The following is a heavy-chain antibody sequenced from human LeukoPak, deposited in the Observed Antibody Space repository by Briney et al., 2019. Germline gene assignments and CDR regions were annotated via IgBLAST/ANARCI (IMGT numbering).Heavy chain of an antibody. D-gene: IGHD3-3*01. J-gene: IGHJ3*02. Sequence: ASVKVSCKASGGTFSSYAISWVRQAPGQGLEWMGGIIPIFGTANYAQKFQGRVTMTRDTSTSTVYMELSSLRSEDTAVYYCARAAIFGVVIMRDAFDIWGQGTMVTVSS. V-gene: IGHV1-69*05. CDR1: GGTFSSYA. CDR2: IIPIFGTA. CDR3: ARAAIFGVVIMRDAFDI.